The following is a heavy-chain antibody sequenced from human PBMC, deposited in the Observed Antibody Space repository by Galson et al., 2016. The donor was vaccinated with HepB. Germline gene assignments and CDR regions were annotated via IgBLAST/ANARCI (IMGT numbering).Heavy chain of an antibody. V-gene: IGHV5-51*01. CDR2: IYPSDSDT. D-gene: IGHD3-9*01. CDR3: ARDLTPIL. CDR1: GYTFSTYW. J-gene: IGHJ4*02. Sequence: QSGAEVKKPGESLKISCKASGYTFSTYWIGWVRQMPGKGLEWMGVIYPSDSDTRYSPSFQGQVTISADKSISTAYLQWNSLKAPDTAIYYCARDLTPILWGQGTLVTVSS.